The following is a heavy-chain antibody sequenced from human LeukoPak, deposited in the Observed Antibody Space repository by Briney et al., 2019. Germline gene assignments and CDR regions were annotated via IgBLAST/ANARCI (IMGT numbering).Heavy chain of an antibody. Sequence: PGGSLRLSCAASGFTFSSYGMHWVRQAPGKGLEWVAVIWYDGSNKYYADSVKGRFTISRDNSKNTLYLQMNILRAEDTAVYYCAKLARDFDYWGQGTLVTVSS. CDR1: GFTFSSYG. V-gene: IGHV3-33*06. CDR2: IWYDGSNK. CDR3: AKLARDFDY. D-gene: IGHD6-6*01. J-gene: IGHJ4*02.